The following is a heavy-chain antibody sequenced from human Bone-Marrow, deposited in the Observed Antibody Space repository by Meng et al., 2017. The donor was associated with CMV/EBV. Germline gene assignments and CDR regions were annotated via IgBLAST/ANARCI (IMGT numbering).Heavy chain of an antibody. V-gene: IGHV3-15*01. CDR3: SIDILEAGNGELDY. CDR2: IKSKGSGGTS. Sequence: WIRQAPGKGLEWIGRIKSKGSGGTSDFAAPMEGRFTISRDDSKKTVYLQMNSLKSEDTAVYYCSIDILEAGNGELDYWGQGTLVTVSS. D-gene: IGHD2-8*01. J-gene: IGHJ4*02.